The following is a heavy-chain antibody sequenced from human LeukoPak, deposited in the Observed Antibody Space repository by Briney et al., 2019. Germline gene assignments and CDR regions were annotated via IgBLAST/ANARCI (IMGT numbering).Heavy chain of an antibody. V-gene: IGHV3-11*01. CDR2: ISSSGSTI. Sequence: KPGGSLRLSCAASGFTFSDYYMSWIRQAPGKGLEWVSYISSSGSTIFYADSVKGRFTISRDNAKNSLYLQMNSLRAEDTAVYYCARKLDYYDSSGYLAPWGQGTLVTVSS. D-gene: IGHD3-22*01. CDR3: ARKLDYYDSSGYLAP. J-gene: IGHJ5*02. CDR1: GFTFSDYY.